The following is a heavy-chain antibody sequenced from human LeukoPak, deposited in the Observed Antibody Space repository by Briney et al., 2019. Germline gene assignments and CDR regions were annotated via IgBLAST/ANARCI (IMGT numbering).Heavy chain of an antibody. V-gene: IGHV3-33*08. Sequence: GGSLRLSCAASGFTVSSTYMSWVRQAPGKGLEWVAVIWYDGSNKCYADSVKGRFTISRDNSKNTLYLQMNSLRAEDTAVYYCARDSEGYYYDSSGLTFDYWGQGTLVTVSS. CDR3: ARDSEGYYYDSSGLTFDY. CDR1: GFTVSSTY. D-gene: IGHD3-22*01. J-gene: IGHJ4*02. CDR2: IWYDGSNK.